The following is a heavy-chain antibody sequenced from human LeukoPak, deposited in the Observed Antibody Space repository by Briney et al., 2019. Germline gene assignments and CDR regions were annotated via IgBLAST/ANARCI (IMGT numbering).Heavy chain of an antibody. CDR1: GYTFTSYY. D-gene: IGHD5-24*01. V-gene: IGHV1-46*01. J-gene: IGHJ4*02. Sequence: ASVKVSCKASGYTFTSYYMHWVRQAPGQGLEWMGIINPSGGSTNYAQKFQERVTITRDMSTSTAYMELSSLRSEDTAVYYCAAGRRDGYKTHFDYWGQGTLVTVSS. CDR2: INPSGGST. CDR3: AAGRRDGYKTHFDY.